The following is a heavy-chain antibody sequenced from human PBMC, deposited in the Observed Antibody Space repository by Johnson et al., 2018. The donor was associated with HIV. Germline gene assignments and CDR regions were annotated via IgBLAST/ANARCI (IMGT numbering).Heavy chain of an antibody. CDR1: GFTVSTNY. Sequence: VQLVESGGGLVQPGGSLRLSCAASGFTVSTNYMSWIRQAPGKGLEWVSVIYSGDTTEYAASVKGRFTISRDDSKNSLYLQMNSLKTEDTAVYYCAREPEGWAFDIWGQGTMVTVS. CDR2: IYSGDTT. D-gene: IGHD2-15*01. V-gene: IGHV3-66*01. J-gene: IGHJ3*02. CDR3: AREPEGWAFDI.